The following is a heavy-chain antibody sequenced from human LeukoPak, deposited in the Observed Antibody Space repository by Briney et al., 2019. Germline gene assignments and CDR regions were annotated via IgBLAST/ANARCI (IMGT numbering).Heavy chain of an antibody. V-gene: IGHV3-53*01. CDR2: IYSGGST. CDR3: ARGGSGSSLYYFDY. Sequence: GGSLRLSCAASGFTVSTNYVSWVRQAPGKGLEWVSVIYSGGSTFYADSVKGRFTISRDNSKNTVYLQMNSLRAEDTAMYYCARGGSGSSLYYFDYWGQGTLVTVSS. CDR1: GFTVSTNY. J-gene: IGHJ4*02. D-gene: IGHD3-10*01.